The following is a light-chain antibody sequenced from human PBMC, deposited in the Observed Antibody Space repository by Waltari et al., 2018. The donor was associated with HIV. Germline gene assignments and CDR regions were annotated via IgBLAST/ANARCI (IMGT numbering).Light chain of an antibody. V-gene: IGLV1-51*01. CDR1: SSTIQTNY. Sequence: QSVLTQPPSVSAAPGQKVIISCSGSSSTIQTNYVSWYQQLPGTAPKLLIYDNDKRPSDIPGRFSASKSDTSATLVIAGLQTGDEADYYCGTWDSSLTIAVFGGGTKLTVL. CDR2: DND. CDR3: GTWDSSLTIAV. J-gene: IGLJ3*02.